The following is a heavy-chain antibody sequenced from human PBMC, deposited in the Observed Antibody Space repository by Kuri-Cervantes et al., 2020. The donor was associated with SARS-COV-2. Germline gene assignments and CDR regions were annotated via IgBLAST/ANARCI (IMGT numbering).Heavy chain of an antibody. CDR2: FDSEDGET. D-gene: IGHD3-10*01. Sequence: ASVKVSCKVSGYTLTELSMHWVRQAPGKGLGWMGGFDSEDGETIYAQKFQGRVTMTTDTSTSTAYMELRSLRSDDTAVYYCARSTYYGSGSYPNRYYFDYWGQGTLVTVSS. J-gene: IGHJ4*02. V-gene: IGHV1-24*01. CDR3: ARSTYYGSGSYPNRYYFDY. CDR1: GYTLTELS.